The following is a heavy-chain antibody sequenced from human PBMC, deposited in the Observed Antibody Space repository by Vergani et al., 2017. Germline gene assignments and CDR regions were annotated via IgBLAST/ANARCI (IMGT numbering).Heavy chain of an antibody. Sequence: EVQLVESGGGLVQPGRSLRLSCAASGFTFSSYAMHWVRQAPGKGLEYVSAISSNGGSTYYADSVKGRFTISRDNSKNTLYLQMSSLRAEDTAVYYCVKPWGDYDYYFDYWGQGTLVTVSS. V-gene: IGHV3-64D*06. J-gene: IGHJ4*02. CDR3: VKPWGDYDYYFDY. CDR1: GFTFSSYA. CDR2: ISSNGGST. D-gene: IGHD4-17*01.